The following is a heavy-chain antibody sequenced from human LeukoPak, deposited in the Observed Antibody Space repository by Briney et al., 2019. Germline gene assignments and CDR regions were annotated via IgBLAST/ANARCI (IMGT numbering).Heavy chain of an antibody. J-gene: IGHJ4*02. CDR1: GFTFSSYD. CDR3: ARAYSNLIDY. CDR2: IGTAGAT. Sequence: GGSLRLSCAASGFTFSSYDMHWVRQAPGKGLEWVSTIGTAGATYYPGSVKGRFTISRENAKSSLYLQMNSLRAGDTAVYYCARAYSNLIDYWGQGTLVTVSS. D-gene: IGHD4-11*01. V-gene: IGHV3-13*01.